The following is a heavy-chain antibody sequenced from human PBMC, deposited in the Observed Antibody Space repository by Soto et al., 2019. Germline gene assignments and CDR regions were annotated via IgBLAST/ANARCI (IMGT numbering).Heavy chain of an antibody. V-gene: IGHV3-23*01. D-gene: IGHD6-13*01. CDR1: GSTFAHQA. CDR2: VSGSGGGT. CDR3: ARDLAAADY. J-gene: IGHJ4*02. Sequence: GGSLRLSCAASGSTFAHQAMSWVRQAPGTGLEWASAVSGSGGGTYYADSVKGRFTISRDNSRNTLSLQMNSLRVEDTAVYYCARDLAAADYWGQGTLVTVSS.